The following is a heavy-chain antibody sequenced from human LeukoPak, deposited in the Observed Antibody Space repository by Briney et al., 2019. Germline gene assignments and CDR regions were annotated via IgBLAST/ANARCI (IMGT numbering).Heavy chain of an antibody. CDR1: GGTFSSYA. J-gene: IGHJ5*02. CDR3: ARDSVDYDFWSGYYKKHNWFDP. CDR2: IIPILGIA. V-gene: IGHV1-69*04. D-gene: IGHD3-3*01. Sequence: GASVKVSCKASGGTFSSYAISWVRQAPGQGLEWMGRIIPILGIANYAQKFQGRVTITADKSTNTAYMELSSLRSEDTAVYYCARDSVDYDFWSGYYKKHNWFDPWGQGTLVTVSS.